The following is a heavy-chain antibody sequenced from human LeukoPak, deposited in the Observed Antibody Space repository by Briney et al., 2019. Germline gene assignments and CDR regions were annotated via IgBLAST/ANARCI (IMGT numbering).Heavy chain of an antibody. CDR2: INPRVGGT. J-gene: IGHJ4*02. CDR3: ARHGSGRYYPAEGRVDY. Sequence: ASVKVSCKAFVYGFTSYYIHWVRQAPGQGLEWMGIINPRVGGTTYARKFQGRVTMTRDTSTSTVYMELSSLRSEDTAVYYCARHGSGRYYPAEGRVDYWGQGTLVTVSS. D-gene: IGHD3-10*01. CDR1: VYGFTSYY. V-gene: IGHV1-46*03.